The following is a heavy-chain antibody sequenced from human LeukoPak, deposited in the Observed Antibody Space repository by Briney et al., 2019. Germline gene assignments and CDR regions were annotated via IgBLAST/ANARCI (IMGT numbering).Heavy chain of an antibody. J-gene: IGHJ3*02. V-gene: IGHV3-21*01. CDR1: GFTFSSYS. CDR3: ARDASKGYYDSSGYYGNAFDI. CDR2: ISSSSSYI. D-gene: IGHD3-22*01. Sequence: GGSLRLSCAASGFTFSSYSMNWVRQAPGKGLEWVSSISSSSSYIYYADSVKGRFTISRDNAKNSLYLQMNSLRAEDTAVYYCARDASKGYYDSSGYYGNAFDIWGQGTMVTVSS.